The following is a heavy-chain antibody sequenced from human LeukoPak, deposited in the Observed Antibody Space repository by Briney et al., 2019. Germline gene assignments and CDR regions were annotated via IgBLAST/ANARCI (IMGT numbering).Heavy chain of an antibody. V-gene: IGHV4-31*03. CDR1: GGSISSGGYY. J-gene: IGHJ4*02. D-gene: IGHD3-22*01. CDR2: IYYSGST. CDR3: AREGREVDYDSSGSIDGVDY. Sequence: PSQTLSLTCTVSGGSISSGGYYWSWIRQHPGKGLEWIVYIYYSGSTCYNPSLKSRVTISVDTSKNQFSLKLSSVTAADTAVYYCAREGREVDYDSSGSIDGVDYWGQGTLVTVSS.